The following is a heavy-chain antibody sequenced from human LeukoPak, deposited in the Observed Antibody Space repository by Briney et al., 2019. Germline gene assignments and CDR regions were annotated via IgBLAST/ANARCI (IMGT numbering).Heavy chain of an antibody. D-gene: IGHD4-11*01. J-gene: IGHJ6*02. V-gene: IGHV4-59*01. CDR3: ARESPVTHDSYYYAMDV. Sequence: PSETLSLTCTVSGGSLSSYYWSWIRQPPGKGLEWIGYIYYSGSTNYNPSLKSRVTISVDTSKNQFSLRLNSVTAADTAVYHCARESPVTHDSYYYAMDVWGQGTTVTVSS. CDR2: IYYSGST. CDR1: GGSLSSYY.